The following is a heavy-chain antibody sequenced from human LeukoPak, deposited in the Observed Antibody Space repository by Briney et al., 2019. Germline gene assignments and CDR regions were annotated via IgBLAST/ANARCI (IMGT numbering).Heavy chain of an antibody. J-gene: IGHJ2*01. CDR1: GGSISSSSYY. Sequence: SETLSLTCTVSGGSISSSSYYWGWIRQPPGKGLEWIGSIYYSGSTYYNPSLKGRVTISVDTSKNQFSLKLSSVTAADTAVYYCARLVHSSSWYGDYWYFDLWGRGTLVTVSS. CDR2: IYYSGST. CDR3: ARLVHSSSWYGDYWYFDL. V-gene: IGHV4-39*01. D-gene: IGHD6-13*01.